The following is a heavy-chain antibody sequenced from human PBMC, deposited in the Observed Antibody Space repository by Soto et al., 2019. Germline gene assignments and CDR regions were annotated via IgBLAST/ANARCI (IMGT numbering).Heavy chain of an antibody. CDR1: GFTFGSYA. J-gene: IGHJ4*02. V-gene: IGHV3-23*01. Sequence: EVQLLESGGDLVQPGGSLRLSCAASGFTFGSYAMSWVRQAPGKGLEWVSGISGSGDSTYYADSVKGRFTISRDNSKDTLYLQMNSLRAEDTALYYCAKDLAGTVADFYDDWGQGTLVTVSS. CDR3: AKDLAGTVADFYDD. CDR2: ISGSGDST. D-gene: IGHD6-19*01.